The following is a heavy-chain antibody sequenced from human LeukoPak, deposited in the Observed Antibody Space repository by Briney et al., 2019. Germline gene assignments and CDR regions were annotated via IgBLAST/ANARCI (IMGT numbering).Heavy chain of an antibody. J-gene: IGHJ4*02. V-gene: IGHV4-59*01. CDR1: GGSISSYY. D-gene: IGHD3-22*01. Sequence: PSETLTLTCTVSGGSISSYYWSWIRQPPGKRLEWIGYIYSSGSTNYNPSLKSRVTISVDTSKNQFSLKLTSVTAADTAMYYCARVGDSHCSGYYYGPDYWGQGTLVTVSS. CDR2: IYSSGST. CDR3: ARVGDSHCSGYYYGPDY.